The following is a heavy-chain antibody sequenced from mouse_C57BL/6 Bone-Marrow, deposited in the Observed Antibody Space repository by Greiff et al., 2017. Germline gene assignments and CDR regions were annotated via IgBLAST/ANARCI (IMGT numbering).Heavy chain of an antibody. CDR1: GYTFTDYE. V-gene: IGHV1-15*01. D-gene: IGHD2-3*01. CDR2: IDPETGGT. CDR3: TRHRWLLPYAMDY. J-gene: IGHJ4*01. Sequence: QVHVKQSGAELVRPGASVTLSCKASGYTFTDYEMHWVKQTPVHGLEWIGAIDPETGGTAYNQKFKGKAILTADKSSSTAYMELRSLTSEDSAVYYCTRHRWLLPYAMDYWGQGTSVTVSS.